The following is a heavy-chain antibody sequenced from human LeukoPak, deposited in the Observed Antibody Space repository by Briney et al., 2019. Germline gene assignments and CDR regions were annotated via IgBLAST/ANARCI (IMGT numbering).Heavy chain of an antibody. Sequence: WINPNSGGTNYAQKFQGRVTMTRDTSISTAYMELSRLRSDDTAVYYCARGSITMVRGFVDYWGQGTLVTVSS. CDR3: ARGSITMVRGFVDY. D-gene: IGHD3-10*01. V-gene: IGHV1-2*02. J-gene: IGHJ4*02. CDR2: INPNSGGT.